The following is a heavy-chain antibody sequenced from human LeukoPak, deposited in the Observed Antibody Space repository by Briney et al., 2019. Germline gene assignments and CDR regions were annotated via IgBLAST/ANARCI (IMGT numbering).Heavy chain of an antibody. D-gene: IGHD5-18*01. CDR1: GGSISSYY. CDR2: IYYSGST. J-gene: IGHJ3*02. CDR3: GRVLAMGATFPSHVFDI. Sequence: PSETLSLTCTVSGGSISSYYWSWIRQPPGKGLEWIGYIYYSGSTNYNPSLKSRVTISVDTSKNQFSLKLSSVTAADTAVYYCGRVLAMGATFPSHVFDIWAKG. V-gene: IGHV4-59*01.